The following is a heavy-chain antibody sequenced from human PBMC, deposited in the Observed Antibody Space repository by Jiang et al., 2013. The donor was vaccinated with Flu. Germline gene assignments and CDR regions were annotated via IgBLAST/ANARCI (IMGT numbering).Heavy chain of an antibody. Sequence: VEKPGESLRISCKGSGYNFSRYWISWVRQMPGKGLEWMGKIDPSDSNTDYSPSFQGHVIMSVDKSTTTAYLQWSSLKASDTAMYYCAAGSYNYFSMDVWGRGTTVTVSS. V-gene: IGHV5-10-1*01. J-gene: IGHJ6*02. CDR2: IDPSDSNT. D-gene: IGHD1-1*01. CDR3: AAGSYNYFSMDV. CDR1: GYNFSRYW.